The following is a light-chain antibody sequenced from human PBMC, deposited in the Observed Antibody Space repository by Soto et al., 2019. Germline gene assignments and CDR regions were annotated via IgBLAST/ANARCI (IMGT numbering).Light chain of an antibody. CDR2: DAS. CDR3: QQYDKWPPGWT. Sequence: EIVMTQSPATLSVSPGERATLSCRASQSVSTNLAWFQQKPGQAPRLLIYDASSRATGSPARFSGSGSGTEFTLTISSLQSEDFAVYSCQQYDKWPPGWTFGQGTKV. CDR1: QSVSTN. J-gene: IGKJ1*01. V-gene: IGKV3-15*01.